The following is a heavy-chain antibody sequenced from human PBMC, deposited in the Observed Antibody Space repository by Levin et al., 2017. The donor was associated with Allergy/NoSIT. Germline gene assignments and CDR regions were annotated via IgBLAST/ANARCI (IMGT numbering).Heavy chain of an antibody. CDR3: TTFHDYGDWWFDP. D-gene: IGHD4-17*01. CDR2: IKSKTDGGTT. Sequence: AGGSLRLSCAASGFTFSNAWMSWVRQAPGKGLEWVGRIKSKTDGGTTDYAAPVKGRFTISRDDSKNTLYLQMNSLKTEDTAVYYCTTFHDYGDWWFDPWGQGTLVTVSS. J-gene: IGHJ5*02. CDR1: GFTFSNAW. V-gene: IGHV3-15*01.